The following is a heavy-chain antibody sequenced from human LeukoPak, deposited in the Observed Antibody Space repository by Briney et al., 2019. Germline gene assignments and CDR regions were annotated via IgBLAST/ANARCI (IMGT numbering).Heavy chain of an antibody. Sequence: SETLSLTCAVSGGSISSGGYSWSWIRQPPGKGLEWIGYIYHSGSTYYNPSLKSRVTISVDRSKNQFSLKLSSVTAADTAVYYCARLVHTTNWSPFDYWGQGTLVTVSS. CDR1: GGSISSGGYS. D-gene: IGHD1-1*01. CDR3: ARLVHTTNWSPFDY. J-gene: IGHJ4*02. CDR2: IYHSGST. V-gene: IGHV4-30-2*02.